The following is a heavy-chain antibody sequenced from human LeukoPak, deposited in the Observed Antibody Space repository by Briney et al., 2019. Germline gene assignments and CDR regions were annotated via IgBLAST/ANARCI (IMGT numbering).Heavy chain of an antibody. CDR3: ARGPLRFLEPLDY. J-gene: IGHJ4*02. CDR2: IRYDGSNK. V-gene: IGHV3-30*02. CDR1: GFTFTTYA. D-gene: IGHD3-3*01. Sequence: GGSLRLSCAAAGFTFTTYAMNWVRQAPGKGLEWVAFIRYDGSNKYYADSVKGRFTISRDNSKNTLYLQMNSLRAEDTAVYYCARGPLRFLEPLDYWGQGTLVTVSS.